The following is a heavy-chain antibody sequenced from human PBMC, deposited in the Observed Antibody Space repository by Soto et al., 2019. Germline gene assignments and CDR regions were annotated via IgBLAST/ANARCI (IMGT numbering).Heavy chain of an antibody. CDR1: GFSIGISYYY. CDR3: GRVLVAATRQTGPDY. Sequence: TSETMSLTCRVAGFSIGISYYYWGWIRQPPGKGLEWIGSIDYNGVTYSNPSLKGRVTISKDTSKNKFSLQVTSVTAADTAFYYCGRVLVAATRQTGPDYWGQGTQVTVSS. J-gene: IGHJ4*02. V-gene: IGHV4-39*02. CDR2: IDYNGVT. D-gene: IGHD2-15*01.